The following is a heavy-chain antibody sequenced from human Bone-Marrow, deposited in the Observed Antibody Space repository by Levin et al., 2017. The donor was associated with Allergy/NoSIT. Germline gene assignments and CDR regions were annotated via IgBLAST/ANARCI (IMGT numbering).Heavy chain of an antibody. J-gene: IGHJ4*02. CDR3: ARESRRGSLPY. CDR1: GGSFSGYY. Sequence: SETLSLTCAVYGGSFSGYYWSWIRQPPGKGLEWIGEINHSGSTNYNPSLKSRVTISVDTSKNQFSLKLSSVTAADTAVYYCARESRRGSLPYWGQGTLVTVSS. D-gene: IGHD5-12*01. CDR2: INHSGST. V-gene: IGHV4-34*01.